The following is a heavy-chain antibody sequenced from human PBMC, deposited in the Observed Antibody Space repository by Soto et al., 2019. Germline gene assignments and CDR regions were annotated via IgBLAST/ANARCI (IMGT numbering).Heavy chain of an antibody. V-gene: IGHV3-49*04. Sequence: PGGSLRLSCNCSGFRFSEHAMTWVRQAPGKGLEWVGLIRNTPYGGTTDYAASVRGRFTISRDDSASIAYLQMNSLKTEDSGLYYCSRGSFGYYGPWGPGTLVTVSS. CDR1: GFRFSEHA. CDR2: IRNTPYGGTT. D-gene: IGHD2-2*03. CDR3: SRGSFGYYGP. J-gene: IGHJ5*02.